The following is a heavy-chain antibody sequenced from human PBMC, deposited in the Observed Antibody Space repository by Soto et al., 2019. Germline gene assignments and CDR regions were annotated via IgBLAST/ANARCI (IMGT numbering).Heavy chain of an antibody. D-gene: IGHD5-18*01. Sequence: GGSLRLSCAASGFTFSSYWMHWVRQAPGKGLVWVSRINPDGSATNYADSVKGRFTISRDNAKNALYLQMNSLRAEDTAVFYCGRGGSDSPMAPGYWGQGTLVT. J-gene: IGHJ4*02. CDR2: INPDGSAT. CDR3: GRGGSDSPMAPGY. V-gene: IGHV3-74*01. CDR1: GFTFSSYW.